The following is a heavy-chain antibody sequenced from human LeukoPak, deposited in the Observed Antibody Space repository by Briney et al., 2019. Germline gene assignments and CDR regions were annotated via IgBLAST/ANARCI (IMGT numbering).Heavy chain of an antibody. CDR3: AREGGIAAAGHNWFDP. Sequence: ASAKVSCKASGYTFTGYYMHWVRQAPGQGLEWMGWINPNSGGTNYAQKFQGRVTMTRDTSISTAYMELSRLRSDDTAVYSCAREGGIAAAGHNWFDPWGQGTLVTVSS. CDR2: INPNSGGT. J-gene: IGHJ5*02. CDR1: GYTFTGYY. D-gene: IGHD6-13*01. V-gene: IGHV1-2*02.